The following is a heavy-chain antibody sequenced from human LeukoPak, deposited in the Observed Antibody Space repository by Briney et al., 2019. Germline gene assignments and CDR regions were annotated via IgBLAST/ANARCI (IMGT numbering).Heavy chain of an antibody. CDR3: ARHSSSSGSTAFDI. Sequence: SETLSLTCTVSGGSISSYYWSWIWQPAGKGLEWIGRIYTSGSTNYNPSLKSRVTMSVDTSKNQFSLKLRPVAAADTAIYYCARHSSSSGSTAFDIWGQGTMVTVSS. CDR2: IYTSGST. J-gene: IGHJ3*02. D-gene: IGHD6-6*01. CDR1: GGSISSYY. V-gene: IGHV4-4*07.